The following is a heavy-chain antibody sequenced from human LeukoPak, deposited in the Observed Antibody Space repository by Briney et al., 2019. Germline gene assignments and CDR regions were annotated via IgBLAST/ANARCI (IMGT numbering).Heavy chain of an antibody. Sequence: GASVKVSCKASGYTFTGYYMHWVRQAPGQGLEWMGWINPNSGGTNYAQKFQGRVTMTRDTSISTVYMDLYSLRSDDTAVYYCARDWGWVNDYWGQGTLVTVSS. D-gene: IGHD7-27*01. CDR1: GYTFTGYY. J-gene: IGHJ4*02. CDR3: ARDWGWVNDY. V-gene: IGHV1-2*02. CDR2: INPNSGGT.